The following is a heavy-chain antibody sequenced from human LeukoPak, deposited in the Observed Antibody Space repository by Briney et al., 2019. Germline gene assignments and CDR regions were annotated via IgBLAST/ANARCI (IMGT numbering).Heavy chain of an antibody. CDR1: GASITSHY. CDR3: ARVDYGDYVILDY. V-gene: IGHV4-59*11. J-gene: IGHJ4*02. Sequence: SETLSLTCTVSGASITSHYWSWLRQPPGKGREWIGYIHYNGYSDYNPSLKSRVTISLDTSQKQFSLKLTSVTAADTAVYYCARVDYGDYVILDYWGQGTLVTVSS. D-gene: IGHD4-17*01. CDR2: IHYNGYS.